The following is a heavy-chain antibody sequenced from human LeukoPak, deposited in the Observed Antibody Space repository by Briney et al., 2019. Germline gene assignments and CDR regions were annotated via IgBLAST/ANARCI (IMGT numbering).Heavy chain of an antibody. J-gene: IGHJ6*02. D-gene: IGHD1-7*01. CDR3: ASNWDYVRGYGMDV. CDR1: GFPFSSHW. CDR2: INQDGGEK. V-gene: IGHV3-7*01. Sequence: PGGSLRLSFAASGFPFSSHWVSWVRQAPGKRLQWVANINQDGGEKHYVDSVRGRFTISRDNVKNSLYLQMNSLRVEDSAVYYCASNWDYVRGYGMDVWGQGTTVTVSS.